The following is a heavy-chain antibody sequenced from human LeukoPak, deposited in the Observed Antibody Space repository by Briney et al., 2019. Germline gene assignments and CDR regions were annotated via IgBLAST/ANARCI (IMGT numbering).Heavy chain of an antibody. D-gene: IGHD2-2*01. Sequence: PSQTLSLTCTVFGGSISSGDYYWSWIRQPPGKGLEWIGYIYYSGSTYYNPSLKSRVTISVDTSKNQFSLKLSSVTAADTAVYYCARDYCSSTSCYLNWFDPWGQGTLVTVSS. CDR3: ARDYCSSTSCYLNWFDP. CDR2: IYYSGST. CDR1: GGSISSGDYY. V-gene: IGHV4-30-4*08. J-gene: IGHJ5*02.